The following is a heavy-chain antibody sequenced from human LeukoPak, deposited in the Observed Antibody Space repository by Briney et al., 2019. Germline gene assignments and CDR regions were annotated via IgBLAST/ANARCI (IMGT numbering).Heavy chain of an antibody. CDR1: GFTFSSYA. V-gene: IGHV3-30*04. CDR3: ARDERDGSGSYSNFDY. D-gene: IGHD3-10*01. J-gene: IGHJ4*02. CDR2: ISYDGSNK. Sequence: TGGSLRLSCAASGFTFSSYAMHWVRQAPGKGLEWAAVISYDGSNKYYADSVKGRFTISRDNSKNTLYLQMNSLRAEDTAVYYCARDERDGSGSYSNFDYWGQGTLVTVSS.